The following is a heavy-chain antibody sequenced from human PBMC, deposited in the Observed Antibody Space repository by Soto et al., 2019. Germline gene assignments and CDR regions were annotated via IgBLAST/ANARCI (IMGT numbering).Heavy chain of an antibody. J-gene: IGHJ6*02. CDR1: GFTFSSYW. CDR3: AILQLPPHHYYYYYGMDV. CDR2: INSDGSST. Sequence: PGGSLRLSCAASGFTFSSYWMHWVRQAPGKGLVWVSRINSDGSSTSYADSVKGRFTISRDNAKNTLYLQMNSLRAEDTAVYYCAILQLPPHHYYYYYGMDVWGQGTTVTVSS. V-gene: IGHV3-74*01. D-gene: IGHD2-2*01.